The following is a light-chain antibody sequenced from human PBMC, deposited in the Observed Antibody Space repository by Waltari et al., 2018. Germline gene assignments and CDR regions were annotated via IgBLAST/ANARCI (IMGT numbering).Light chain of an antibody. V-gene: IGKV3-20*01. J-gene: IGKJ2*01. CDR3: QQSGSSPYT. CDR1: QSVTRTY. Sequence: CRASQSVTRTYLGWYQQNPGQSPRLLIYGASNRATCIPDRFSGSGSGTDFTLTISRLAPEDFAVYYCQQSGSSPYTFGQGTKLGIK. CDR2: GAS.